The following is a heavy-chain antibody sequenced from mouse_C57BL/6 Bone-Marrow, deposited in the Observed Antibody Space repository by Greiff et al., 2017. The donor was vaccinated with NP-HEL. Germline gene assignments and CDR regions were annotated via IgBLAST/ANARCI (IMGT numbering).Heavy chain of an antibody. V-gene: IGHV14-4*01. CDR3: MGSSTFDV. J-gene: IGHJ1*03. CDR1: GFNIKDDY. D-gene: IGHD5-1*01. CDR2: IDPENGDT. Sequence: DVQLQESGAELVRPGASVKLSCTASGFNIKDDYMHWVKQRPEQGLEWIGWIDPENGDTEYASKFQGKATITADTSSNTAYLQLSSLTSEDTAVYYRMGSSTFDVWGTGTTVTVSS.